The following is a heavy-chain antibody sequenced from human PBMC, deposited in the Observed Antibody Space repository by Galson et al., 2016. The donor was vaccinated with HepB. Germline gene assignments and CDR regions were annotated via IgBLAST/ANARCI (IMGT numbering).Heavy chain of an antibody. CDR1: GGSITHYY. Sequence: LTCTVSGGSITHYYWSWIRQRPGKGLEWMGYIYYSGSTSYNPSLRGRISISMDTSKNHFSLALHSVTAADTAVYYCVGTGARLGGYWGQGTLVTVSS. CDR3: VGTGARLGGY. J-gene: IGHJ4*02. CDR2: IYYSGST. D-gene: IGHD1-1*01. V-gene: IGHV4-59*06.